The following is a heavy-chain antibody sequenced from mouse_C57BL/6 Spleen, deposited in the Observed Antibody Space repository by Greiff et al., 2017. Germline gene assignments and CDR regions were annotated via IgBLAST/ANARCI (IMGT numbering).Heavy chain of an antibody. J-gene: IGHJ2*01. CDR1: GFTFSDYG. Sequence: EVKLMESGGGLVKPGGSLKLSCAASGFTFSDYGMHWVRQAPEKGLEWVAYISSGSSTIYYADTVKGRFTIYRDDAKNTLFLQMTSLRSKDTAMYYWARNYVELYFDYWGQGTTLTVSS. CDR3: ARNYVELYFDY. CDR2: ISSGSSTI. D-gene: IGHD2-4*01. V-gene: IGHV5-17*01.